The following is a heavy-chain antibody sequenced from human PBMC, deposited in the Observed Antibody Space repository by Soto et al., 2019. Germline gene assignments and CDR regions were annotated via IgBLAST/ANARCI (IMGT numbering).Heavy chain of an antibody. V-gene: IGHV1-18*01. D-gene: IGHD3-3*01. CDR2: ISTYSGDT. Sequence: QVHLVQSGVEVKTPGASVKVSCQSSGYTFFTYDISWVRQAPGQGLEWMGWISTYSGDTKYAQKSQGRVTMTTDPSTTTAYLELRSLRSDDTAVYYGARHHGTTTSENWFDPWGQGTLVTVSS. CDR1: GYTFFTYD. CDR3: ARHHGTTTSENWFDP. J-gene: IGHJ5*02.